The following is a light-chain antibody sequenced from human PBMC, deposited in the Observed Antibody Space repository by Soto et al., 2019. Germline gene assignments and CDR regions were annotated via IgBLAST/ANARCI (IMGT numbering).Light chain of an antibody. V-gene: IGLV1-47*01. CDR1: GSSLGENA. J-gene: IGLJ1*01. CDR2: RNT. Sequence: QSVLTQPPSVSAAPGQTVTISCSGDGSSLGENAMCWYQVLPGAAPRVLIYRNTQRPSGVPDRFSGSKSGTAASLAISGLRSEDEADYFCEAWDDSLSGHVFGTGTKVTVL. CDR3: EAWDDSLSGHV.